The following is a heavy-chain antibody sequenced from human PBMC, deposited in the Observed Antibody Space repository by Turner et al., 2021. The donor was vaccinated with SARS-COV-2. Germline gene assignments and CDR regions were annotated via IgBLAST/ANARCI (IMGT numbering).Heavy chain of an antibody. Sequence: QVQLVQSGAAVKKPGSSVKVSCKASGGTFSSYAISWVRQAPGQGLEWMGRIIPILGIANYAQKFQGRVTITADKSTNTAYMELSSLRSEDTAVYYCAKKEVRGVIEDYYYGMDVWGQGTTVTVSS. J-gene: IGHJ6*02. CDR1: GGTFSSYA. D-gene: IGHD3-10*01. CDR3: AKKEVRGVIEDYYYGMDV. CDR2: IIPILGIA. V-gene: IGHV1-69*04.